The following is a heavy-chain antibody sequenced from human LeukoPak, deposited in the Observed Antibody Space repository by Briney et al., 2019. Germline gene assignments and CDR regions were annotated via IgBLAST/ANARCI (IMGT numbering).Heavy chain of an antibody. CDR1: GFTFSNYG. V-gene: IGHV3-33*01. CDR3: AREGPRGNSQFDY. Sequence: GGSLRLSCAASGFTFSNYGMHWVRQAPGKGLEWVALIWYDGSNKYYTDSVKGRLTISRDNSKDALFLQMNSLRAEDTAVYYCAREGPRGNSQFDYWGQGTLVTVSS. CDR2: IWYDGSNK. D-gene: IGHD2/OR15-2a*01. J-gene: IGHJ4*02.